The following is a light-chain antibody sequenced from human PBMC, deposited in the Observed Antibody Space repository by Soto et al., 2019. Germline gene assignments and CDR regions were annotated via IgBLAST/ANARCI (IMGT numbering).Light chain of an antibody. CDR1: QSINNR. J-gene: IGKJ1*01. CDR3: QHYNSYSAA. CDR2: DAS. V-gene: IGKV1-5*01. Sequence: IQMTQSPSTLPASIGDRVTIPCRASQSINNRLAWYQQMPGKAPNLLIYDASSLESGVPSRFRGSGSETEFTLTISGLQPDDFATYYCQHYNSYSAAFGQGTKVDIK.